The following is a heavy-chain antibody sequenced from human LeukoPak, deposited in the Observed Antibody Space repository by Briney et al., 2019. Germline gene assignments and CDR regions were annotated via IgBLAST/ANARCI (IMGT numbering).Heavy chain of an antibody. J-gene: IGHJ4*02. Sequence: PGGSLRLSCAASGFTFSSYEMNWVRQAPGKGLEWVSSISSSSSYIYYADSVKGRFTISRDNARNSLYLQMNSLRAEDTAVYYCARDLLGWELHYFDYWGQGTLVTVSS. CDR3: ARDLLGWELHYFDY. D-gene: IGHD1-26*01. CDR1: GFTFSSYE. CDR2: ISSSSSYI. V-gene: IGHV3-21*01.